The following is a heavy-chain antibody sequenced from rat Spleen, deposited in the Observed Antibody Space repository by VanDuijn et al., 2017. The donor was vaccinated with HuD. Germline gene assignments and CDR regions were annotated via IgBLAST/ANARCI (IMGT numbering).Heavy chain of an antibody. CDR2: MTNSGRSI. V-gene: IGHV5-31*01. D-gene: IGHD3-1*01. Sequence: EVQLVESGGGLVQPGRSLKLSCAASGFTFSSNWLNWIRQAPGKGLEWVASMTNSGRSIYYPDSVKGRFTISRDNAQNTLYLQMNSLRSEDTATYYCTTATPPPLWGQGVMVTVSS. CDR3: TTATPPPL. J-gene: IGHJ2*01. CDR1: GFTFSSNW.